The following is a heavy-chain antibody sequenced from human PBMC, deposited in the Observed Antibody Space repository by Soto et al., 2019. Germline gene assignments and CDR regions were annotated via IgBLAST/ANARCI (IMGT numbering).Heavy chain of an antibody. CDR3: ALSSGGSNWFDP. Sequence: SVKVSCKASGGTFSSYAISWVRQAPGQGLEWMGGIIPIFGTANYAQNFQGRVTITADESTSTAYMELSSLRSEDTAVYYCALSSGGSNWFDPWGQGTLVTVSS. CDR1: GGTFSSYA. V-gene: IGHV1-69*13. D-gene: IGHD2-15*01. J-gene: IGHJ5*02. CDR2: IIPIFGTA.